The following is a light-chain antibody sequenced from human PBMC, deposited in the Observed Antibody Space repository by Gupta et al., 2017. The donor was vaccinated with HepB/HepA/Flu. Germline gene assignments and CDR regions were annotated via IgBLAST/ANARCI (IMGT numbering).Light chain of an antibody. V-gene: IGLV2-14*01. CDR1: SSDVGGYNY. Sequence: SALTQPDSVSGSPGQSITISCTGTSSDVGGYNYVSWYQQHPGKAPKLMIYDVSNRPSGVSNRFSGSRSGNTASLTISGLQAEDEADYYCSSYTSSSTDVVFGGGTKLTVL. CDR2: DVS. J-gene: IGLJ2*01. CDR3: SSYTSSSTDVV.